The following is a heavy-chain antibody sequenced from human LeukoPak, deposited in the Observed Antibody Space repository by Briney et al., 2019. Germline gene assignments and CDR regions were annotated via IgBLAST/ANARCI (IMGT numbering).Heavy chain of an antibody. D-gene: IGHD2-2*01. V-gene: IGHV4-59*11. CDR1: GGSIGNHY. CDR3: ARKPPVVGIDC. Sequence: SETLSLTCTVSGGSIGNHYWSWIRQPPGKGLEWIGYVHSSGSPDYNSSLKTRVTMSLDTSKNQFSLKLSSVTAADTAMYYCARKPPVVGIDCWGQGTLVTVSS. J-gene: IGHJ4*02. CDR2: VHSSGSP.